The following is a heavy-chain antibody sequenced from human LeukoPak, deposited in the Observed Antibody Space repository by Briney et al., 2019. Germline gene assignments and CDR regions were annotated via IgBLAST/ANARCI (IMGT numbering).Heavy chain of an antibody. CDR1: GFTFSSYG. Sequence: GGSLRLSCAASGFTFSSYGMSWVRQAPGKGLEWVSAISGSGGSTYYADSVKGRFTISRDNSKNTLYLQMNSLRAEDTAVYYCAEDPRNYGDYGSYYFDYWGQGTLVTVSS. V-gene: IGHV3-23*01. J-gene: IGHJ4*02. CDR2: ISGSGGST. CDR3: AEDPRNYGDYGSYYFDY. D-gene: IGHD4-17*01.